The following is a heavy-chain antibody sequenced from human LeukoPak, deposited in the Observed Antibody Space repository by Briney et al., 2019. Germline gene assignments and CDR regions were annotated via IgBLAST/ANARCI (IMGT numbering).Heavy chain of an antibody. CDR2: IKQDGSEK. CDR3: ARDPYPFYCSGSSCYTGTGAFDI. D-gene: IGHD2-15*01. J-gene: IGHJ3*02. Sequence: PSETLSLTCAVYGGSFSGYYWSWIRQPPGKGLEWVANIKQDGSEKYYVDSVKGRFTISRDNAKNSLYLQMNSLRAEDTAVYYCARDPYPFYCSGSSCYTGTGAFDIWGQGTMVTVSS. CDR1: GGSFSGYY. V-gene: IGHV3-7*01.